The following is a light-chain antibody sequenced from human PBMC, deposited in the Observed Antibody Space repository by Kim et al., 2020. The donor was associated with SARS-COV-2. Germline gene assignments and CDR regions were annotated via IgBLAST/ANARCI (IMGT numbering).Light chain of an antibody. CDR2: DAS. V-gene: IGKV1-5*01. Sequence: DIQMTQSPSTLSASVGDRVTITCRASQSISSWLAWYQQKPGKAPKLLIYDASSLESGVPSRFSGSGSGTEFTLTISSLQPDDFATYYCQQYNSMAYTFGQGTKLEI. CDR3: QQYNSMAYT. CDR1: QSISSW. J-gene: IGKJ2*01.